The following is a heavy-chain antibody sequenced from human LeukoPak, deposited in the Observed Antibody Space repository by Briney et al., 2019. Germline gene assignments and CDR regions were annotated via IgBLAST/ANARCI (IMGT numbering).Heavy chain of an antibody. CDR3: ARNSNSRLGY. CDR2: IYHSGST. V-gene: IGHV4-39*07. CDR1: GGSISSSSYY. Sequence: SETLSLTCTVSGGSISSSSYYWGWIRQPPGKGLEWIGSIYHSGSTYYNPSLKSRVTISVDTSKNQFSLKLSSVTAADTAVYYCARNSNSRLGYWGQGTLVTVSS. D-gene: IGHD4-11*01. J-gene: IGHJ4*02.